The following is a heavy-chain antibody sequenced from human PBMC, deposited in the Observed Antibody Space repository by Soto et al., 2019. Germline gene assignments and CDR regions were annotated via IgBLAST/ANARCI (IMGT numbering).Heavy chain of an antibody. J-gene: IGHJ4*02. CDR1: GLTFNKYG. Sequence: QVQLVESGGGVVQPGRSLRLSCAASGLTFNKYGMHWVRQAPGKGLEWVAVIWHDGSNKDYADSVKGRFTVSRDNSKRSLYPRMNSLRGEDTAGYYCATDPGNDEAIDYWGQGTLVTVSS. CDR2: IWHDGSNK. D-gene: IGHD1-1*01. CDR3: ATDPGNDEAIDY. V-gene: IGHV3-33*01.